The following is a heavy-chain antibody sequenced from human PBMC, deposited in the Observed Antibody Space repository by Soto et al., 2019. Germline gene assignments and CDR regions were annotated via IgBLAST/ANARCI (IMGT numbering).Heavy chain of an antibody. CDR1: GGSFSGYY. CDR3: ARGRGYYDYVWGSYRHNPYFDY. J-gene: IGHJ4*02. Sequence: QVQLQQWGAGLLKPSETLSLTCAVYGGSFSGYYWSWIRQPPGKGLEWIGEINHSGSTNYNPSLKSRVTISVDTAKNQFSLKLSSVTAADTAVYYCARGRGYYDYVWGSYRHNPYFDYWGQGTLVTVSS. D-gene: IGHD3-16*02. V-gene: IGHV4-34*01. CDR2: INHSGST.